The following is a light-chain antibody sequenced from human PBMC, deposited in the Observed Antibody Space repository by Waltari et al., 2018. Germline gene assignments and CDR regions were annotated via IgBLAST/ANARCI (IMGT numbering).Light chain of an antibody. Sequence: EIVLTQSPGTLSLSPGERATLSCRASQSVSSSYLAWYQQKPGQAPRLLIYGASSRATCIPDMFSGSGSGTDFTLTISRLEPEDFAVYYCQQYGSSPCTFGQGTKLEIK. CDR2: GAS. J-gene: IGKJ2*02. CDR1: QSVSSSY. CDR3: QQYGSSPCT. V-gene: IGKV3-20*01.